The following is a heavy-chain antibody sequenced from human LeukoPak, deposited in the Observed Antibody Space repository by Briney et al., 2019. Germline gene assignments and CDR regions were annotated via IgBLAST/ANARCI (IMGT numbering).Heavy chain of an antibody. CDR2: IYTSGST. CDR3: ARQGAAAVKARGAFDI. D-gene: IGHD6-13*01. CDR1: GGSISSYY. Sequence: SETLSLTCTVSGGSISSYYWSWIRQPPGKGLEWIGYIYTSGSTNYNPSLKSRVTISVDTSKNQFSLKLSSVTAADTAVYYCARQGAAAVKARGAFDIWGQGTMVTVSS. V-gene: IGHV4-4*09. J-gene: IGHJ3*02.